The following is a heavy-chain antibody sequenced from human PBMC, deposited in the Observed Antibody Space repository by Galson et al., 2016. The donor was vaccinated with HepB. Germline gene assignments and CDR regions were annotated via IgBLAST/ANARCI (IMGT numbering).Heavy chain of an antibody. D-gene: IGHD3-3*01. CDR1: GFSVSSNS. Sequence: SLRLSCAASGFSVSSNSMNWVRQAPGKGLEWVSVIYSGGSTYYADSAKGRLTISRDNSKNTVYLQMNSLRAEDTAVYYCAWSGHYFDAFDIWGQGTMVTVSS. V-gene: IGHV3-53*01. CDR3: AWSGHYFDAFDI. CDR2: IYSGGST. J-gene: IGHJ3*02.